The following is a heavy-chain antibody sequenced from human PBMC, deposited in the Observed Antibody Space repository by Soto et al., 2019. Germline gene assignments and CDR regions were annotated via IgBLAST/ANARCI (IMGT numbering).Heavy chain of an antibody. J-gene: IGHJ4*02. CDR1: GFTFSTYT. D-gene: IGHD2-15*01. CDR3: ATTPGGAAY. CDR2: ISYNGKYE. Sequence: GGSLRLSCAASGFTFSTYTMHWFRQAPGKGLEWVADISYNGKYEYYADSVKGRFTISRDNSKSTLYLQMNSLTPEDTAVYYCATTPGGAAYWGQGTLVTVSS. V-gene: IGHV3-30*04.